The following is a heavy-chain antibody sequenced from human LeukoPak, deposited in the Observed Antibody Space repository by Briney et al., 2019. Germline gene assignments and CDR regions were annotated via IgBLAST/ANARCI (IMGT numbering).Heavy chain of an antibody. J-gene: IGHJ6*03. CDR3: AKDSKIVGATFRSYHYMDV. Sequence: RSLRLSCAASGFTFSSYAMSWVRQAPGKGLEWVSAIRGSGGRTHYADSAKGRFTISRDNSKNTLYLQMNSLRAEDTAVYYCAKDSKIVGATFRSYHYMDVWGKGTAVTVSS. CDR1: GFTFSSYA. D-gene: IGHD1-26*01. V-gene: IGHV3-23*01. CDR2: IRGSGGRT.